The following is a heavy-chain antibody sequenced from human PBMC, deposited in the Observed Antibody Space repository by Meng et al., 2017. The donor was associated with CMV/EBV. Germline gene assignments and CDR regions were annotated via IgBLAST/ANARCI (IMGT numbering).Heavy chain of an antibody. J-gene: IGHJ6*02. CDR1: GFTFSSYS. Sequence: GESLKISCAASGFTFSSYSMNWVRQAPGKGLEWVSSISSSSSYIYYAGSVKGRFTISRDNAKNSLYLQMNSLRAEDTAVYYCARDGAAAGYYYYYGMDVWGQGTTVTVSS. D-gene: IGHD6-13*01. V-gene: IGHV3-21*01. CDR3: ARDGAAAGYYYYYGMDV. CDR2: ISSSSSYI.